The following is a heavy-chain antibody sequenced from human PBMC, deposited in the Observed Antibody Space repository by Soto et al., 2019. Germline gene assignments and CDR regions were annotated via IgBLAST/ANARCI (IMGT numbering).Heavy chain of an antibody. Sequence: ASVKVSCKASGYTFTSYGISWVRQAPGQGLEWMGWISAYNGNTNYAQKLQGRVTMTTDTSTSKAYMELRSLRSDDTAVYYCAREYPRPPNYHDYYYMDVWGKGTPVTVSS. CDR3: AREYPRPPNYHDYYYMDV. V-gene: IGHV1-18*01. D-gene: IGHD1-7*01. CDR2: ISAYNGNT. J-gene: IGHJ6*03. CDR1: GYTFTSYG.